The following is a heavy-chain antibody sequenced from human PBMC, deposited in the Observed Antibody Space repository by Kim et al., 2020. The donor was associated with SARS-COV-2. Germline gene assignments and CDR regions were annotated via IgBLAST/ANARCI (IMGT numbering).Heavy chain of an antibody. V-gene: IGHV4-31*01. Sequence: YSGRTYSNPSLKSLVIISVDTSKNQFSLKLNSATAADTALYYCAKDFEYWGQGILVTVSS. CDR3: AKDFEY. J-gene: IGHJ4*02. CDR2: YSGRT.